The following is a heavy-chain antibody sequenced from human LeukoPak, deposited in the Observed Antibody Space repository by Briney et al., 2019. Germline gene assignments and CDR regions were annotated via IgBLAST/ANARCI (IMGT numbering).Heavy chain of an antibody. Sequence: GGSLRLSCAASGFSFSDYSMNWVRQAPGKGLEWLSYISPSGSTIYYADSVRGRFTISRDNPKNSLYLQMNSLRAEDTAVYYCARSPFITGTTRYFDYWGQGTLVTVSS. D-gene: IGHD1-7*01. CDR3: ARSPFITGTTRYFDY. V-gene: IGHV3-48*01. CDR2: ISPSGSTI. CDR1: GFSFSDYS. J-gene: IGHJ4*02.